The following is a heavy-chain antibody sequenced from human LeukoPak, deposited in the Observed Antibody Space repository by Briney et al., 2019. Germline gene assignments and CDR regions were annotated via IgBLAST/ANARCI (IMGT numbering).Heavy chain of an antibody. CDR2: IYHSGST. J-gene: IGHJ6*02. D-gene: IGHD6-19*01. CDR1: GVSISSSNW. V-gene: IGHV4-4*02. Sequence: SGTLSLTCAVSGVSISSSNWWSWVRQPPGKGLEWIGEIYHSGSTNYNPSLKSRVTISVDKSKNQFSLKLSSVTAADTAVYYCAIFSSGYPYGMDVWGQGTTVTVSS. CDR3: AIFSSGYPYGMDV.